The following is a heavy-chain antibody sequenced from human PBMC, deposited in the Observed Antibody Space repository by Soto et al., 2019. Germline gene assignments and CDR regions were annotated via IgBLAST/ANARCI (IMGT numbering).Heavy chain of an antibody. Sequence: GGFLRLSCAASGFTFGSYAMIWVRQAPGKGLGWVSTISSSGDSTYYADSVKGRFTVSRDNSMNTLYMQMNSLRAEDTAVYYCAKSDTALSYGFDPWGQGTLVTVSS. D-gene: IGHD5-18*01. CDR2: ISSSGDST. V-gene: IGHV3-23*01. J-gene: IGHJ5*02. CDR3: AKSDTALSYGFDP. CDR1: GFTFGSYA.